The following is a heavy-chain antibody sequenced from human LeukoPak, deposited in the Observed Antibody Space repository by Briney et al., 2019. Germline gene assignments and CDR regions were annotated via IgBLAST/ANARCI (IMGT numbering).Heavy chain of an antibody. Sequence: SETLSLTCAVSGGSISSSNWWSWVRQPPGRGLEWIGEIYHSGSTNYNPSLKSRVTISVDTSKNQFSLKLSAVTAADTAAYYCARVGSGSYLNYYYYMDVWGKGTTVTVSS. CDR2: IYHSGST. D-gene: IGHD1-26*01. CDR3: ARVGSGSYLNYYYYMDV. V-gene: IGHV4-4*02. J-gene: IGHJ6*03. CDR1: GGSISSSNW.